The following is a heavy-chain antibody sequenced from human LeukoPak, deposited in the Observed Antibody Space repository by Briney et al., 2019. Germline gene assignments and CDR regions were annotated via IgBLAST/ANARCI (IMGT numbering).Heavy chain of an antibody. Sequence: SETLSLTCTVSGGSISSSSYYWGWIRQPPGKGLEWIGSIYYSGSTYYNPSLKSRVTISVDTSKNQFSLKLSSVTAADTAVYYCARDLGGGDDPLDMDVWGQGATVTVSS. CDR3: ARDLGGGDDPLDMDV. D-gene: IGHD2-21*02. J-gene: IGHJ6*02. CDR1: GGSISSSSYY. CDR2: IYYSGST. V-gene: IGHV4-39*07.